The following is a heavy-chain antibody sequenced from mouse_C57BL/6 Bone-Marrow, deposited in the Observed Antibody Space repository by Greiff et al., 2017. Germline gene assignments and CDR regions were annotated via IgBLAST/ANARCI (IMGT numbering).Heavy chain of an antibody. CDR1: GYTFTSYW. CDR2: IYPGNSDT. J-gene: IGHJ2*01. Sequence: VQLQQSGTVLARPGASVKMSCKTSGYTFTSYWMHWVKQRPGQGLEWIGAIYPGNSDTSYNQKFKGKAKLTAVTSASTAYMELSSLTNEDSAVYYCTRDYGYDGHYFDYWGQGTTLTVSS. CDR3: TRDYGYDGHYFDY. D-gene: IGHD2-2*01. V-gene: IGHV1-5*01.